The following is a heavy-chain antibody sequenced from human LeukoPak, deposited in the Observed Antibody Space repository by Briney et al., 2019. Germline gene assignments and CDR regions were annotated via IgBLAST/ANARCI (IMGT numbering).Heavy chain of an antibody. CDR2: IIPIFGTA. J-gene: IGHJ6*03. D-gene: IGHD6-19*01. CDR1: GGTFSSYA. V-gene: IGHV1-69*13. CDR3: ARAPYSSGGSTNYYYYYYMDV. Sequence: SVEVSCKASGGTFSSYAISWVRLAPGQGLEWMGGIIPIFGTANYAQKFQGRVTITADESTSTAYMELSSLRSEDTAVYYCARAPYSSGGSTNYYYYYYMDVWGKGTTVTVSS.